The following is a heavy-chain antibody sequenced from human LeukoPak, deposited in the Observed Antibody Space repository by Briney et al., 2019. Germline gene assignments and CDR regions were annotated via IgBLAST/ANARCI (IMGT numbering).Heavy chain of an antibody. Sequence: SVKVSCKASGGTFSSYAISWVRQAPGQGLEWMGGIIPIFGTANYAQKFQGRVTITADESTSTAYMELSSLRSEDTAVYYCARDLERGYSGYDGYWGQGTLVTVSS. CDR1: GGTFSSYA. J-gene: IGHJ4*02. CDR3: ARDLERGYSGYDGY. D-gene: IGHD5-12*01. CDR2: IIPIFGTA. V-gene: IGHV1-69*13.